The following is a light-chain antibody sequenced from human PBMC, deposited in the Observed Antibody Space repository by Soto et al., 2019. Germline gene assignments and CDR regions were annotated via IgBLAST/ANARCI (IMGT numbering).Light chain of an antibody. J-gene: IGKJ1*01. Sequence: DVQMTQSPSTLSVSVGDGVTITCRASQTISSWLAWYQQKPGKAPKLLIYKASTLKSGVPSRFSGSGSGTEFTLTISSLQPDDFATYYCQHYNSYSEAFGQGTKV. CDR2: KAS. V-gene: IGKV1-5*03. CDR1: QTISSW. CDR3: QHYNSYSEA.